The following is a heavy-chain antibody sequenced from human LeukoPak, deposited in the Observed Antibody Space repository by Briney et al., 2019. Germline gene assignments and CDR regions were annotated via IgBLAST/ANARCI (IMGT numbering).Heavy chain of an antibody. CDR3: AREYSSSFADYFDY. J-gene: IGHJ4*02. CDR1: GYTFTGYY. Sequence: ASVKVSCKASGYTFTGYYMHWVRQAPGQGLEWMGWVNPNSGGTNYAQKFQGRVNMTRDTSISTAYMELSRLRSDDTAVYYCAREYSSSFADYFDYWGQGTLVTVSS. D-gene: IGHD6-13*01. CDR2: VNPNSGGT. V-gene: IGHV1-2*02.